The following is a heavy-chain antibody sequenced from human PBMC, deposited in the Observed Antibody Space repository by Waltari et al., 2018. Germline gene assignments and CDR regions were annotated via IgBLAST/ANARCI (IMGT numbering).Heavy chain of an antibody. CDR1: GFSVRNNY. J-gene: IGHJ4*02. CDR2: IHSSGNI. CDR3: TREGGISGYFDF. Sequence: EVQIVESGGTLVQTGESLRLSCLVSGFSVRNNYMSWVRQAPGKGLWWVSVIHSSGNIFYADSVGGRFTISKDTSKNTVYLQMSGLRAEDTAVYYCTREGGISGYFDFWGQGSLVTVS. D-gene: IGHD2-15*01. V-gene: IGHV3-66*01.